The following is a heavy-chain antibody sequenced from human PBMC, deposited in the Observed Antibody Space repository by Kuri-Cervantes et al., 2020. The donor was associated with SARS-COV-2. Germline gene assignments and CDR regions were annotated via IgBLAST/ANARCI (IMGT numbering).Heavy chain of an antibody. Sequence: SETLSLTCTVSGGSINSYYWNWIRQPPGKGLEWIRYISSSGSTNYNPSLKSRVTMSVDTSKNQFSLRLKSVTAADTAVYYCARSTPFRRLVVISQGGAFDIWGQGTMVTVSS. CDR3: ARSTPFRRLVVISQGGAFDI. CDR1: GGSINSYY. J-gene: IGHJ3*02. V-gene: IGHV4-59*01. CDR2: ISSSGST. D-gene: IGHD3-22*01.